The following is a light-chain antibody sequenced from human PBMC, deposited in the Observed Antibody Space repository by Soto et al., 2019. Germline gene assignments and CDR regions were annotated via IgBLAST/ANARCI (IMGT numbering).Light chain of an antibody. V-gene: IGLV1-36*01. CDR3: AAWDDVLNGYV. Sequence: QSVLTQPPSVSAAPRQRVTLSCSGSSSTIGNNAVSWYQQLPGKAPKLLIYYDNLLPSGVSDRFSASTSCTSASLAISGLQSEDEADYYCAAWDDVLNGYVFGNGTKVTV. CDR2: YDN. CDR1: SSTIGNNA. J-gene: IGLJ1*01.